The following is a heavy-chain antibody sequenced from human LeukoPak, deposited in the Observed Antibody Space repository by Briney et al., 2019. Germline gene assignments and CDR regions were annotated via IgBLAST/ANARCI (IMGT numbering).Heavy chain of an antibody. V-gene: IGHV1-2*02. Sequence: ASVKVSCKASGYTFTGYYMHWVRQAPGQGLEWMEWINPNSGGTNYAQKFQGRVTMTRDTSISTAYMELSRLRSDDTAVYYCARGDGYNYYYMDVWGKGTTVTVSS. CDR3: ARGDGYNYYYMDV. CDR2: INPNSGGT. D-gene: IGHD5-24*01. CDR1: GYTFTGYY. J-gene: IGHJ6*03.